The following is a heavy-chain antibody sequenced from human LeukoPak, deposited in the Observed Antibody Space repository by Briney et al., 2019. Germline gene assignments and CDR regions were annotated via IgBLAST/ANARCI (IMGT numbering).Heavy chain of an antibody. CDR1: GFTFSDHY. J-gene: IGHJ4*02. D-gene: IGHD3-22*01. CDR2: SKNKANNYIT. CDR3: ARDSSGQGDY. V-gene: IGHV3-72*01. Sequence: PGGSLRLSCAASGFTFSDHYIDWVRQASGKGLEWVGRSKNKANNYITQYAAFVQGRFTISRDNSKNSLYLQINSLKTEDTAVYYCARDSSGQGDYWGQGTLVTVSS.